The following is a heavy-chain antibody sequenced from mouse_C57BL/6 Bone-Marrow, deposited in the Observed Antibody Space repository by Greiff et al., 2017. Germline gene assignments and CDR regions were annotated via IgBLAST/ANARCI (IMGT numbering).Heavy chain of an antibody. J-gene: IGHJ1*03. V-gene: IGHV1-80*01. CDR3: ARGGVYYGSRHWYFDV. Sequence: QVQLQQSGAELVKPGASVKISCKASGYAFSSYWMNWVKQRPGKGLAWIGQIYPGDGDTNYNGKFKGKATLTADKSSSTAYMQLSSLTSEDSAVYFCARGGVYYGSRHWYFDVWGTGTTVTVSS. CDR2: IYPGDGDT. D-gene: IGHD1-1*01. CDR1: GYAFSSYW.